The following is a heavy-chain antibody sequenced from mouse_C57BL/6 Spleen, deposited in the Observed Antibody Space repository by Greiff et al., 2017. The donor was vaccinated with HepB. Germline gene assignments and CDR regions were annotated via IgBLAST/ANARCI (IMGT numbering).Heavy chain of an antibody. D-gene: IGHD1-1*01. CDR3: ARGGTTVVVDWYFDV. Sequence: QVQLQQSGPELVKPGASVKLSCKASGYTFTSYDINWVKQRPGQGLEWIGWIYPRDGSTKYNEKFKGKATLTVDTSSSTAYMELHSLTSEDSAVYFCARGGTTVVVDWYFDVWGTGTTVTVSS. CDR2: IYPRDGST. CDR1: GYTFTSYD. J-gene: IGHJ1*03. V-gene: IGHV1-85*01.